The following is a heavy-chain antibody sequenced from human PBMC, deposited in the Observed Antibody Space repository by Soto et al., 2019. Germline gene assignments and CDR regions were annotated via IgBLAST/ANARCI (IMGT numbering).Heavy chain of an antibody. CDR2: IYPGDSDT. CDR3: ARRVGWELQLWLDP. Sequence: GESLRISCKGSGYSFTSYWIGWVRQMPGKGLEWMGIIYPGDSDTRYSPSFQGQGTISADKSISTAYLQSSSLKASDTAMYYCARRVGWELQLWLDPWAQGTLVPVSS. V-gene: IGHV5-51*01. J-gene: IGHJ5*02. D-gene: IGHD1-26*01. CDR1: GYSFTSYW.